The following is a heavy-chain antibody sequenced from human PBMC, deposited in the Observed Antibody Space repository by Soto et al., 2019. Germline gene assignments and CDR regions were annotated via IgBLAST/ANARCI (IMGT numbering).Heavy chain of an antibody. V-gene: IGHV3-74*01. D-gene: IGHD6-6*01. J-gene: IGHJ6*02. CDR2: INSDGSST. CDR1: GFTFSSYW. CDR3: ARHLKYSGSSSHYGMDV. Sequence: SGGSLRLSCAASGFTFSSYWMHWVRQAPGKGLVWVSRINSDGSSTSYADSVKGRFTISRENAKNSLYLQMNSLRAGDTAVYYCARHLKYSGSSSHYGMDVWGQGTTVTVSS.